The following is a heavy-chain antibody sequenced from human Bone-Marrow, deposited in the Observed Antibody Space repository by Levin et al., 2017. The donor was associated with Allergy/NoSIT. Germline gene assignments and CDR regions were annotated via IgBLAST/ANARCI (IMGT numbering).Heavy chain of an antibody. Sequence: GASVKVSCKGSGYRFSNFCIGWARQMPGKGLEWMGIICPDDSHARYSPSFQGQVTISVDTSFSTAFLQWNSLKASDTAIFYCAKMAPFSVDRVATIHVFDLWGRGTLVTVSS. CDR2: ICPDDSHA. CDR3: AKMAPFSVDRVATIHVFDL. CDR1: GYRFSNFC. D-gene: IGHD5-12*01. J-gene: IGHJ2*01. V-gene: IGHV5-51*01.